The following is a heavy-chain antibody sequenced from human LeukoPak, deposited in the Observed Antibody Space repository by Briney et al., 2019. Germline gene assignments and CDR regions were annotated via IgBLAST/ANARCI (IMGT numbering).Heavy chain of an antibody. J-gene: IGHJ4*02. CDR1: GFTFSSYA. CDR3: AKDKDIVLMVYAIGKPDY. V-gene: IGHV3-30*09. Sequence: PGGSLRLSCAASGFTFSSYAMHWVRQAPGKGLEWVAVISYDGSNKYYADSVKGRFAISRDNSKNTLYLQMNSLRAEDTAVYYCAKDKDIVLMVYAIGKPDYWGQGTLVTVSS. D-gene: IGHD2-8*01. CDR2: ISYDGSNK.